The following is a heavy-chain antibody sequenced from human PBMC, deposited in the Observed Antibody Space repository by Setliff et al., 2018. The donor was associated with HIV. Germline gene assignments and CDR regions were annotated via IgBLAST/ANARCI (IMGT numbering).Heavy chain of an antibody. CDR2: IYHSGTT. V-gene: IGHV4-4*02. CDR3: ARATPYYDFWSSYRSNDAFDI. CDR1: GGSISSGSW. J-gene: IGHJ3*02. Sequence: SETLSLTCGVSGGSISSGSWWSWVRQPPGKGLEWIGEIYHSGTTNYNPSPKSRVTISVDKSKNQFSLKLSSVTAADTAVYYCARATPYYDFWSSYRSNDAFDIWGQGTMVTVS. D-gene: IGHD3-3*01.